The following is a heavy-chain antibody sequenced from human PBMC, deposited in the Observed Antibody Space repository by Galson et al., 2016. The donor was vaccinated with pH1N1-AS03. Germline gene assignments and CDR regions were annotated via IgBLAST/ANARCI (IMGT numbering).Heavy chain of an antibody. CDR1: GFSLSNNGVG. CDR3: AHLGPRPPYCRGGNCFYYKGLDV. CDR2: IYWDDDK. J-gene: IGHJ6*02. Sequence: PALVKPPQTLALTCSFSGFSLSNNGVGVGWVRQPPGKALEWLGVIYWDDDKRYSPSLKSRLSITKDTSKNQVVLLMTNIDPVDTATYFCAHLGPRPPYCRGGNCFYYKGLDVWGQGTTVTVSS. V-gene: IGHV2-5*02. D-gene: IGHD2-15*01.